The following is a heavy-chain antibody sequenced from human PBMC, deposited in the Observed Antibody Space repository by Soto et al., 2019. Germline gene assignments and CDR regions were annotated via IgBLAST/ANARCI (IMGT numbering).Heavy chain of an antibody. V-gene: IGHV4-31*03. CDR2: ISYSGST. CDR1: GGSISSGGYY. Sequence: SETLSLTCTGSGGSISSGGYYWSWIRQHPGTGLEWIGHISYSGSTYYNTSLKSRVTISVDTSKNQFSLKLSSVTAVDTAVYYCARGGLGYCSGCSCSSAELSRYYYGMDVWGQGTTVTVSS. J-gene: IGHJ6*02. D-gene: IGHD2-15*01. CDR3: ARGGLGYCSGCSCSSAELSRYYYGMDV.